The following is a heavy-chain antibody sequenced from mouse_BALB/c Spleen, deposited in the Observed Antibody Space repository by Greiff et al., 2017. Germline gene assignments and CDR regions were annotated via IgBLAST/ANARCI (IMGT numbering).Heavy chain of an antibody. Sequence: VQLQQSGAELMKPGASVKISCKATGYTFSSYWIEWVKQRPGHGLEWIGEILPGSGSTNYNEKFKGKATFTADTSSNTAYMQLSILTSEDSAVYYSARGTTVEESAMDYWGQGTSVTVSS. D-gene: IGHD1-1*01. V-gene: IGHV1-9*01. CDR3: ARGTTVEESAMDY. J-gene: IGHJ4*01. CDR1: GYTFSSYW. CDR2: ILPGSGST.